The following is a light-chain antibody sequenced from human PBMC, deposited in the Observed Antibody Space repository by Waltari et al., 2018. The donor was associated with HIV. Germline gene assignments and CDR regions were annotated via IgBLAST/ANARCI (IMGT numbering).Light chain of an antibody. J-gene: IGLJ1*01. V-gene: IGLV1-40*01. CDR3: QSYDSSLSGSFV. CDR1: SSNIGAGYD. CDR2: ADD. Sequence: QSVLTKPPSVSGAPGQRVTISCTGSSSNIGAGYDVHWFQQLPGTAPKLLIYADDKRPSGVPDRFSGSKSGTSASLAITGLQAEDEADYYCQSYDSSLSGSFVFGTGTKVTVL.